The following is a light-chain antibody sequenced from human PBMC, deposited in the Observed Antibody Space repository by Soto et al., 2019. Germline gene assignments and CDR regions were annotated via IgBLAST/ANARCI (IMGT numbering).Light chain of an antibody. CDR3: QSYDSSLSGSV. CDR2: GNS. CDR1: SSNIGAGYD. J-gene: IGLJ3*02. V-gene: IGLV1-40*01. Sequence: QSVLTQPPSVSGAPGQRVTISCTGSSSNIGAGYDVHWYQQLPGTAXXXXXYGNSNRPSXVXXXXXXSKXXXXXXXXITGLQAEDEADYYCQSYDSSLSGSVFGGGTKLTV.